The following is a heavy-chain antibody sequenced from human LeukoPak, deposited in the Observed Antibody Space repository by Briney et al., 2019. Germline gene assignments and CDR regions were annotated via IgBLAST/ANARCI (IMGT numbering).Heavy chain of an antibody. V-gene: IGHV3-43D*03. CDR2: ISWDGGST. D-gene: IGHD3-22*01. Sequence: GGSLRLSCAASGFTFDDYSMNWVRQAPGKGLEWVSHISWDGGSTYYADSVKGRFTISRDNSKNSLYLQMNSLRAEDTALYYCAKDTHYYDSSGYSKGLDYWGQGTLVTVSS. J-gene: IGHJ4*02. CDR3: AKDTHYYDSSGYSKGLDY. CDR1: GFTFDDYS.